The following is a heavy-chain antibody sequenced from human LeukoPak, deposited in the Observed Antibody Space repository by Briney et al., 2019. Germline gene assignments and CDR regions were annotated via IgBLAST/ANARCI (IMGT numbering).Heavy chain of an antibody. CDR3: ARGLRGWGSYYGGPVYYFDY. J-gene: IGHJ4*02. CDR2: INHSGST. D-gene: IGHD1-26*01. CDR1: GGSFSGYY. Sequence: SETLSLTCAVYGGSFSGYYWSWIRQPPGKGLEWIGEINHSGSTNYNPSLKSRVTISVDTSKNQFSLKLSSVTAADTAVYYCARGLRGWGSYYGGPVYYFDYWGQGTLVTVSS. V-gene: IGHV4-34*01.